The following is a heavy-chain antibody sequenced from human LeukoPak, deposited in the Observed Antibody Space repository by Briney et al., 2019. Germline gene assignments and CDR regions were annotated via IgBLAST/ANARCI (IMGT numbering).Heavy chain of an antibody. D-gene: IGHD3-9*01. V-gene: IGHV1-2*02. CDR3: ARDPVLRYFDWSQTVNDAFDI. Sequence: ASVKVSCKASGYTFTGYYMHWVRQAPGQGLEWMGWINPNSGGTNYAQKFQGRVTMTRDTSISTAYMELSRLRSDDTAVYYCARDPVLRYFDWSQTVNDAFDIWGQGTMVTVSS. CDR2: INPNSGGT. J-gene: IGHJ3*02. CDR1: GYTFTGYY.